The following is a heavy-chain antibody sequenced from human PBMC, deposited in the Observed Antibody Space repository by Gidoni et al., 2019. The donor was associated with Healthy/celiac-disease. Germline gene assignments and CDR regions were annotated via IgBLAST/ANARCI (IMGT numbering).Heavy chain of an antibody. CDR3: TRAHWTYSSSWNDY. D-gene: IGHD6-13*01. J-gene: IGHJ4*02. Sequence: EVQLVESGGGLVQPGRSLRLSCPASGFTFGDYAMSWFRQAPGKGLEWVGFIRSKAYGGTTEYAASVKGRFTISRDDSKSIAYLQMNSLKTEDTAVYYCTRAHWTYSSSWNDYWGQGTLVTVSS. V-gene: IGHV3-49*03. CDR2: IRSKAYGGTT. CDR1: GFTFGDYA.